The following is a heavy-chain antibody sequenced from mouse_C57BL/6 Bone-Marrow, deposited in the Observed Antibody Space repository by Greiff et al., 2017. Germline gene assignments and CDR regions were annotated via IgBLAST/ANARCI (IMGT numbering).Heavy chain of an antibody. Sequence: EVMLVESGGGLVKPGGSLKLSCAASGFTFSDYGMHWVRQAPEKGLEWVAYISSGSSTIYYADTVKGRFTNSRDNAKNTLFLQMTSLRSEDTAMYYCARPGSYAMDYWGQGTSVTVSS. J-gene: IGHJ4*01. CDR1: GFTFSDYG. CDR3: ARPGSYAMDY. CDR2: ISSGSSTI. V-gene: IGHV5-17*01.